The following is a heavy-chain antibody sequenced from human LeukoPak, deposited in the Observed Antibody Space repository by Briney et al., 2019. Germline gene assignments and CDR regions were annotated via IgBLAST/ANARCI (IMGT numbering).Heavy chain of an antibody. CDR2: VSNSGYNT. V-gene: IGHV3-23*01. Sequence: GGSLRLSCAASGFSVTSCAMSWVRQAPGKGLEWVSTVSNSGYNTLYADSVKSRFTISRDISQNTLHLQMSSLRAEDTALYYCARHDGSSFIYYIDHWGQGALVTVSS. CDR3: ARHDGSSFIYYIDH. D-gene: IGHD1-26*01. J-gene: IGHJ4*02. CDR1: GFSVTSCA.